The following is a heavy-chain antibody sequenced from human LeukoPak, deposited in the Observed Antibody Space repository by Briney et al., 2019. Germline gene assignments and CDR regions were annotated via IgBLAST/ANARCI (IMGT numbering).Heavy chain of an antibody. CDR3: ASYLEEMATTGYFDY. Sequence: PSETLSLTCTVSGGSISSGDYYWSWIRQPPGKGLEWIGYIYYSGSTYYNPSLKSRVTISVDTSKNQFSLKLSSVTAADTAMYYCASYLEEMATTGYFDYWGQGTLVTVSS. V-gene: IGHV4-30-4*01. J-gene: IGHJ4*02. CDR1: GGSISSGDYY. CDR2: IYYSGST. D-gene: IGHD5-24*01.